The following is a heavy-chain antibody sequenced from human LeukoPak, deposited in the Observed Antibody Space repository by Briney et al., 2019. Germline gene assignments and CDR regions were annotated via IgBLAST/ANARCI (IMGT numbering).Heavy chain of an antibody. CDR2: ISYDGGNK. CDR3: AREWELLFGYLDY. D-gene: IGHD1-26*01. Sequence: GRSLRLSCAASGFTFSSYAMHWVRQAPGKGLEWVAVISYDGGNKYYADSVKGRFTISRDNSKNTLYLQMNSLRAEDTAVYYCAREWELLFGYLDYWGQGTLVTVSS. V-gene: IGHV3-30*04. J-gene: IGHJ4*02. CDR1: GFTFSSYA.